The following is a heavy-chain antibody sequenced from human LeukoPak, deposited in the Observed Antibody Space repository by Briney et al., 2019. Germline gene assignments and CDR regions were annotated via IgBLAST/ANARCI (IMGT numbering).Heavy chain of an antibody. V-gene: IGHV4-38-2*02. CDR3: ARVGATSAYDAFDF. J-gene: IGHJ3*01. D-gene: IGHD2-2*01. CDR2: IYHTGNI. CDR1: GYSIRSGYY. Sequence: PSETLSLTCTVSGYSIRSGYYWGWIRQPPGKGLEWIGTIYHTGNIFYNPSLNSRVTIFLDMSKNQFSLRLTSVTAADTAVYYCARVGATSAYDAFDFWGHGTMVTVSS.